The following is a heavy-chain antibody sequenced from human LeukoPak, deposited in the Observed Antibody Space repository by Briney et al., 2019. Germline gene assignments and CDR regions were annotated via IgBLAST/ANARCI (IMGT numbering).Heavy chain of an antibody. CDR3: VWACCPGF. CDR1: LASIIIVDR. CDR2: IYHSGTT. V-gene: IGHV4-4*02. J-gene: IGHJ4*02. Sequence: SESLSPTLSVSLASIIIVDRWRGVRQPPGKGLEWIGEIYHSGTTNYNPSLKSRVTISVDKSKNRGYLCLIFGGAAETVVYFWVWACCPGFWGQGTLVTVSS. D-gene: IGHD1-26*01.